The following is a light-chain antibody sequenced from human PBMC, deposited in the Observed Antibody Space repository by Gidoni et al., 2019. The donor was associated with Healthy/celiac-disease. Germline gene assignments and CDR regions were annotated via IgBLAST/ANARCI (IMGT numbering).Light chain of an antibody. CDR2: KAS. CDR3: QQYNSYSPYT. J-gene: IGKJ2*01. CDR1: QSISSW. Sequence: QSLSTLSASVEDRVTITCRASQSISSWLAWYQQKPGKAPKLLIYKASSLESGVPSRFSGSGSGTEFTLTISSLQPDDFATYYCQQYNSYSPYTFGQGTKLEIK. V-gene: IGKV1-5*03.